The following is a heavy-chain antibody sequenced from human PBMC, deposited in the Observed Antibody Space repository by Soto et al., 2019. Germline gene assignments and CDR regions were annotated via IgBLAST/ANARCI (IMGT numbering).Heavy chain of an antibody. CDR2: ISAYNGNT. CDR3: ARDSSYCSGGSCYSPPVDY. V-gene: IGHV1-18*01. CDR1: GYAFTSYG. J-gene: IGHJ4*02. D-gene: IGHD2-15*01. Sequence: ASVKVSCKASGYAFTSYGIIWVRQAPGQGLEWMGWISAYNGNTNYAQKLQGRVTMTTDTSTSTAYMELRSLRSDDTAVYYCARDSSYCSGGSCYSPPVDYWGQGTLVTVSS.